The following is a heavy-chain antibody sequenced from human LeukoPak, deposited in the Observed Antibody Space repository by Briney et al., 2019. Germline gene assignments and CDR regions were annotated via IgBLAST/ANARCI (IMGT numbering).Heavy chain of an antibody. CDR2: IYYSGST. CDR3: AGDRVATIFGSYNWFDP. CDR1: GGSISSSSYY. V-gene: IGHV4-39*07. D-gene: IGHD3-3*01. J-gene: IGHJ5*02. Sequence: SETLSLTCTVSGGSISSSSYYWGWIRQPPGTGLEWIGSIYYSGSTYYNPSLKSRVTISVDTSKNQFSLKLSSVTAADTAVYYCAGDRVATIFGSYNWFDPWGQGTLVTVSS.